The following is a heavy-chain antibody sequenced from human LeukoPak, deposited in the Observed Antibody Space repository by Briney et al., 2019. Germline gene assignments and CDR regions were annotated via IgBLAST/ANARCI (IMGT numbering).Heavy chain of an antibody. D-gene: IGHD6-19*01. Sequence: GGSLRLSCAASGFTFSNYGMHWVRQAPGKGLEWVSYISSSSSTIYYADSVKGRFTISRDNAKNSLYLQMNSLRAEDTAVYYCARDRTYSSGWYVNYMDVWGKGTTVTISS. CDR1: GFTFSNYG. CDR3: ARDRTYSSGWYVNYMDV. J-gene: IGHJ6*03. CDR2: ISSSSSTI. V-gene: IGHV3-48*01.